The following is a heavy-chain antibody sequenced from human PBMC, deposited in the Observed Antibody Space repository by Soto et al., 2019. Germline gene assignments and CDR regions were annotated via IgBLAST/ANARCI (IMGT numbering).Heavy chain of an antibody. CDR2: IFHSGST. J-gene: IGHJ4*02. D-gene: IGHD4-17*01. CDR3: ARADGYYFDY. CDR1: GGSISSGGYS. Sequence: QLQLQESGSGLVKPSQTLSLTCAVSGGSISSGGYSWNWIRQPPGKGLEWVGYIFHSGSTYYSPSLKSRVTISVDRSKNQFSLKLSSVTAADTVVYYCARADGYYFDYWGQGTLVTVSS. V-gene: IGHV4-30-2*01.